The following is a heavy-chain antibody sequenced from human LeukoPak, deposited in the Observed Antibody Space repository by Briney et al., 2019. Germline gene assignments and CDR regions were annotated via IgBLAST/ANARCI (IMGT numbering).Heavy chain of an antibody. D-gene: IGHD1-26*01. J-gene: IGHJ3*02. CDR1: GGSIRSSSYY. Sequence: SETLSLTCTVSGGSIRSSSYYWGWIRQPPGKGLEWIGSIYYSGSTYYNPSLKSRVTISVDTSKNQFSLKLSSVTAADTAVYYCARPGWELLDDAFDIWGQGTMVTVSS. CDR3: ARPGWELLDDAFDI. V-gene: IGHV4-39*01. CDR2: IYYSGST.